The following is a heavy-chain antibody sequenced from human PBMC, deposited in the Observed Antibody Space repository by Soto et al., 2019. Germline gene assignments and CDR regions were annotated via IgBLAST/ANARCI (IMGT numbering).Heavy chain of an antibody. Sequence: GGSLRLSCATSGFMFGPYWMRWVRQDPGKGLEWVATISGDGSGKFYVDSVKGRFTISRDNAVNSLYLQMNSLRDDDTAVYYCAGEDWNRLDSWGPGT. CDR2: ISGDGSGK. J-gene: IGHJ5*01. V-gene: IGHV3-7*01. D-gene: IGHD1-1*01. CDR3: AGEDWNRLDS. CDR1: GFMFGPYW.